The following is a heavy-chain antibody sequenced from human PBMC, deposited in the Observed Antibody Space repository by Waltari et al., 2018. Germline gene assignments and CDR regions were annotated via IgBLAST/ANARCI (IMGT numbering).Heavy chain of an antibody. J-gene: IGHJ4*02. V-gene: IGHV3-23*01. CDR1: GFNFSNYA. D-gene: IGHD6-19*01. CDR2: MSGTGDYT. Sequence: EVQLLESGGDLEQPGGSLRISCVGSGFNFSNYAMIWVRQAPGKGLEWVSTMSGTGDYTYYADSVKGRFTISRDNSKNTVFLHMNNLRVEDTAIYFCAKDQAEWLVLDGYFDSWGQGTPVTVSS. CDR3: AKDQAEWLVLDGYFDS.